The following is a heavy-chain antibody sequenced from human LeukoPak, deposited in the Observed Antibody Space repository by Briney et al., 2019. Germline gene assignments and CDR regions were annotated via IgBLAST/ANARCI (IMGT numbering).Heavy chain of an antibody. CDR3: ARDLFWIAAANTNNNAFDI. CDR1: GGSISSGSYY. V-gene: IGHV4-61*02. CDR2: IYTSGNT. J-gene: IGHJ3*02. D-gene: IGHD6-13*01. Sequence: PSQTLSLTCTVSGGSISSGSYYWSWIRQPAGKGLEWIGRIYTSGNTNYNPSLKSRVTISVDTSKNQFSLKLSSVTAADTAVYYCARDLFWIAAANTNNNAFDIWGQGTMVTVSS.